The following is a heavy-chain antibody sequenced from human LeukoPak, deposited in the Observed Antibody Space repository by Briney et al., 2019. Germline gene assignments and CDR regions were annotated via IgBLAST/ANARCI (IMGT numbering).Heavy chain of an antibody. CDR1: GGSFSGYY. V-gene: IGHV4-34*01. CDR3: ARSLQIIAAGYNWFDP. Sequence: SETLSLTCAVYGGSFSGYYWSWIRQPPGKGLEWIGEINHSGNTNYNPSLKSRVTISVDTSKNQFSLKLSSVTAADTAVYYCARSLQIIAAGYNWFDPWGQGTLVTVSS. CDR2: INHSGNT. D-gene: IGHD6-13*01. J-gene: IGHJ5*02.